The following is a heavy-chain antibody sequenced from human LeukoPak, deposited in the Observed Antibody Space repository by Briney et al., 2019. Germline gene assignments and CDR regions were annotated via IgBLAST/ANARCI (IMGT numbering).Heavy chain of an antibody. J-gene: IGHJ3*02. CDR3: ARDPNGDYIGAFDM. CDR1: GFTYSAYA. V-gene: IGHV3-23*01. CDR2: IRGGGTSE. D-gene: IGHD4-17*01. Sequence: GGSLRLSCTASGFTYSAYAMMWVRQAPGKGPEWVSAIRGGGTSEFYADSVKGRFRISRDNSKDTLFLQMNSLRAEDTAVYYCARDPNGDYIGAFDMWGPGTMVTVSS.